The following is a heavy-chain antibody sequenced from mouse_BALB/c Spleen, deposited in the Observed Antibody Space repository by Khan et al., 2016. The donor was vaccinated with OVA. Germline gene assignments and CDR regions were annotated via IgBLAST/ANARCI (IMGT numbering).Heavy chain of an antibody. CDR2: IDPANGYT. CDR3: ARITYYDVSY. D-gene: IGHD2-4*01. CDR1: GFNIKDTY. J-gene: IGHJ3*01. V-gene: IGHV14-3*02. Sequence: EVQLQESGAELVKPGASVKLSCTTSGFNIKDTYIHWVKQRPEQGLEWIGRIDPANGYTKYDPKFQGKATITTDTSSNTAYLQLSSLTSEDTAVYYCARITYYDVSYWGQGTLVTVSS.